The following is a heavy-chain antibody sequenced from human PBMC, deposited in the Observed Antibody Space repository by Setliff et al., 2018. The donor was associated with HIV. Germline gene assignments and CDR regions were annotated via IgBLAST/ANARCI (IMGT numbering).Heavy chain of an antibody. Sequence: SLRLSCAASGFTVSLNYMTWVRQAPGKGLEWVSVIYSGGSTYYSDSVKGRFTVSRHKSRDILYLQMNSLRSDDTAVYYCARAIPDYDSGSHYGMDVWGQGTTVTVSS. J-gene: IGHJ6*02. CDR3: ARAIPDYDSGSHYGMDV. D-gene: IGHD3-22*01. CDR1: GFTVSLNY. V-gene: IGHV3-53*01. CDR2: IYSGGST.